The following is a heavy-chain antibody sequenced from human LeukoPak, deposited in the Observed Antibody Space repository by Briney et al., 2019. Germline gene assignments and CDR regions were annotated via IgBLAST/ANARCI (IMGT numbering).Heavy chain of an antibody. V-gene: IGHV3-7*01. CDR1: GFTFSSYW. D-gene: IGHD3-22*01. Sequence: GGSLRVSCAASGFTFSSYWMTWVRRAPGKGLEWVANIKQDGSQKFYLDSVKGRFTISRDNAKESLFLQMNSLRAEDTAVYYCARHYDSTAYSLDYWGQGTLVTVSS. CDR2: IKQDGSQK. J-gene: IGHJ4*02. CDR3: ARHYDSTAYSLDY.